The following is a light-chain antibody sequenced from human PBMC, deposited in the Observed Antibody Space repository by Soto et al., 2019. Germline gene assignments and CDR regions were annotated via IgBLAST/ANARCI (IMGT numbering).Light chain of an antibody. CDR1: QSITTW. Sequence: DIQMTQSPSTVSAYVGDSVTITCRASQSITTWLAWYQQRPGKAPKLLIFDVSSLQSGVPSRFSGSGSGTEFTITISSLQPDDFPSYYCQHYKMYSPWTFGQGTKVEI. CDR2: DVS. CDR3: QHYKMYSPWT. V-gene: IGKV1-5*01. J-gene: IGKJ1*01.